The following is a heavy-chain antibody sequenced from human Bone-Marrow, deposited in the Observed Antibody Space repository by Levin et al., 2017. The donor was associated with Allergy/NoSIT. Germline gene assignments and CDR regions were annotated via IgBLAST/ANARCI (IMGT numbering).Heavy chain of an antibody. CDR1: GFVFNTYA. D-gene: IGHD6-13*01. Sequence: SCAASGFVFNTYAMNWVRQTPSKGLEWVSAISQTGVNTFYSDSVKGRFTVSRDNSRNTVYLQMKYLSAEDTALYYCAKAVSGWSWYSGMDVWGRGTTVTVSS. CDR2: ISQTGVNT. V-gene: IGHV3-23*01. J-gene: IGHJ6*02. CDR3: AKAVSGWSWYSGMDV.